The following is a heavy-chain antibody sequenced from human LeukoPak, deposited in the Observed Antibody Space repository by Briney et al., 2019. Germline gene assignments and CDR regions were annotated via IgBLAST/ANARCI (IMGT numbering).Heavy chain of an antibody. CDR2: IKQDGSEK. CDR1: GFTFSSYW. D-gene: IGHD6-19*01. Sequence: GGSLRLSCAASGFTFSSYWMSWVRQAPAKGLEWVANIKQDGSEKYYVDSVKGRFTISRDNAKNSLYLQMNSLRAEDTAVYYCARDRGAGVAVASDYWGQGTLVTVSS. J-gene: IGHJ4*02. V-gene: IGHV3-7*01. CDR3: ARDRGAGVAVASDY.